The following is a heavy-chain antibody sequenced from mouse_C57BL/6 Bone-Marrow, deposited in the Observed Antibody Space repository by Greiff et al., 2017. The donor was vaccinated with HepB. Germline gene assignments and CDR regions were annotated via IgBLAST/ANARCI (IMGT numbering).Heavy chain of an antibody. V-gene: IGHV5-2*03. CDR2: INSDGGST. CDR3: ARRDSNYVGFDY. J-gene: IGHJ2*01. D-gene: IGHD2-5*01. CDR1: EYEFPSHD. Sequence: EVKLVESGGGLVQPGESLKLSCESNEYEFPSHDMSWVRKTPEKRLELVAAINSDGGSTYYPDPMERRFIISRDNTKKTLYLQMSSLRSEDTALYYCARRDSNYVGFDYWGQGTTLTVSS.